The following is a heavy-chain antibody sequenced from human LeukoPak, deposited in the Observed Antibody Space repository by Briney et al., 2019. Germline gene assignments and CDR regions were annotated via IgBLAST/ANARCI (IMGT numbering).Heavy chain of an antibody. CDR2: INQDGGDK. V-gene: IGHV3-7*01. Sequence: QPGGSLRLSCAASGFTLSTNWMSRVRRAPGKGLEWVANINQDGGDKNYVDFVKGRFTISRDNAKNSLYLQMNSLRVEDTAVYYCVRWATLSPWGQGTLVTVSS. D-gene: IGHD5-12*01. CDR3: VRWATLSP. CDR1: GFTLSTNW. J-gene: IGHJ5*02.